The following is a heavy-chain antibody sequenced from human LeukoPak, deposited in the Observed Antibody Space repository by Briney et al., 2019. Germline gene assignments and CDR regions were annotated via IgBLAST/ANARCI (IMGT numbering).Heavy chain of an antibody. Sequence: SVKVSCKASGGTFSSYAISWVRQAPGQGLEWMGRIIPILGIANYAQKFQGRVTITADKSTSTAYMGLSSLRSEDTAVYYCARDRSSNWGFGYFDYWGQGTLVTVSS. V-gene: IGHV1-69*04. CDR3: ARDRSSNWGFGYFDY. CDR2: IIPILGIA. J-gene: IGHJ4*02. D-gene: IGHD7-27*01. CDR1: GGTFSSYA.